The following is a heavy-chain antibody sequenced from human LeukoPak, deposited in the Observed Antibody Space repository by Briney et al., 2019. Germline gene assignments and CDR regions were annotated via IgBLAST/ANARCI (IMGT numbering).Heavy chain of an antibody. Sequence: GGSLRLSCAASGFTFSSYAMHWVRQAPGKGLEWVAVISYDGSNKYYADSVKGRFTISRDNSKNTLYLQVNSLRADDTAVYFCAKVAGKYYFDYWGQGTLVTVSS. CDR1: GFTFSSYA. CDR2: ISYDGSNK. J-gene: IGHJ4*02. CDR3: AKVAGKYYFDY. V-gene: IGHV3-30*04.